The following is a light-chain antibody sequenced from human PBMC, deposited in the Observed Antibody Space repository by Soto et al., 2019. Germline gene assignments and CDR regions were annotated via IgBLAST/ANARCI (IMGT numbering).Light chain of an antibody. Sequence: DIQMTQSPSTLSASVGDRVTITCRASQNVNNCLAWYQQKPGTAPKLLIHKASNLESGVPSRFSGSGSGTVFSLTISSLQPDDFATYYCQQYNSYWTFGQGTKVEIK. V-gene: IGKV1-5*03. J-gene: IGKJ1*01. CDR2: KAS. CDR3: QQYNSYWT. CDR1: QNVNNC.